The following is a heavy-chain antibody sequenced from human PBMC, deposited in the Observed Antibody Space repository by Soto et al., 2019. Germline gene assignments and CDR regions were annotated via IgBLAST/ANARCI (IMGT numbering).Heavy chain of an antibody. D-gene: IGHD3-10*01. CDR2: IYYSGST. CDR1: GGSFSCYY. V-gene: IGHV4-59*01. J-gene: IGHJ4*02. Sequence: TSETLSLTCAVYGGSFSCYYWSWIRQPPGKGLEWIGYIYYSGSTNYNPSLKSRVTISVDTSKNQFSLKLSSVTAADTAVYYCARTYYYGSGSLYYFDYWGQGTLVTVSS. CDR3: ARTYYYGSGSLYYFDY.